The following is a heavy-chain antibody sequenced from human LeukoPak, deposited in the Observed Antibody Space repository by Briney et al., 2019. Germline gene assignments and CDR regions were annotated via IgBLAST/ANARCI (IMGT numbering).Heavy chain of an antibody. CDR1: GYTFTGYY. Sequence: GASVKVSCKASGYTFTGYYMHWVRQAPGQGLEWMGRINPNSGGTNYAQKFQGRVTMTRDTSISTAYMELSRLRSDDTAVYYCAARHSSGYYRYFDYWGQGTLVTVSS. CDR3: AARHSSGYYRYFDY. J-gene: IGHJ4*02. V-gene: IGHV1-2*06. CDR2: INPNSGGT. D-gene: IGHD3-22*01.